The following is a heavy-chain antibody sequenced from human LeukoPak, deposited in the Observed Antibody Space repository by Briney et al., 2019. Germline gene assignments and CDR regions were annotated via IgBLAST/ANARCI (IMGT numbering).Heavy chain of an antibody. J-gene: IGHJ4*02. CDR2: INPNSGGT. D-gene: IGHD1-26*01. CDR3: ARALRPGYSGSYYAY. V-gene: IGHV1-2*02. Sequence: GASVKVSCKASGYTFTGYYMHWVRQAPGQGLEWMGWINPNSGGTNYAQKFQGRVTMTRDTSISTAYMELRSLRSDDTAVYYCARALRPGYSGSYYAYWGQGTLVTVSS. CDR1: GYTFTGYY.